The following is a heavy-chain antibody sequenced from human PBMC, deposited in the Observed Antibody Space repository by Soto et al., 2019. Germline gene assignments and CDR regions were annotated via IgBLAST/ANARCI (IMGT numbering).Heavy chain of an antibody. Sequence: QVQLVQSGAEVKKPGASVKVSCKVSAYSLTDLSMHWVRQAPGKGLEWMGGFHAEDGETIYAQKFQGRVTMTEDTSTDTAYMELSSLRSEDTAVYYCASSGSSGYYSKKYFHHWGQGTLVTVS. CDR3: ASSGSSGYYSKKYFHH. CDR1: AYSLTDLS. J-gene: IGHJ1*01. CDR2: FHAEDGET. D-gene: IGHD3-22*01. V-gene: IGHV1-24*01.